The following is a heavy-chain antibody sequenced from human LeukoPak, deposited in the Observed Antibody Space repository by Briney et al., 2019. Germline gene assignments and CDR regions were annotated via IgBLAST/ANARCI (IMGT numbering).Heavy chain of an antibody. CDR1: GFTFADSA. CDR3: GWGSGWHR. J-gene: IGHJ5*02. Sequence: GGSLRLSCTTYGFTFADSAMSWVRQAPGKAPEWVGLIKSTSKGGTTQYAASLKGRFDISRDDSKSIAYLQMNSLETEDTGFYYCGWGSGWHRWGQGTLVIVSS. V-gene: IGHV3-49*04. CDR2: IKSTSKGGTT. D-gene: IGHD6-19*01.